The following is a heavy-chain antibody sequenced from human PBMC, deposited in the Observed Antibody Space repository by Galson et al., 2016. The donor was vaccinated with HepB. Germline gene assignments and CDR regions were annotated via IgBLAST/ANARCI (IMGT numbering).Heavy chain of an antibody. V-gene: IGHV1-18*01. J-gene: IGHJ6*02. CDR2: IGSFTVKT. Sequence: SVKVSCKASGFTFTSYGISWVRQAPGQGLEWMGWIGSFTVKTNIAQRFQGRVTMTTDTSTRTVYMEMRGLTSDDTAVYYCARDGFWERFEYLCYGMDVWGRGTTVTVSS. CDR1: GFTFTSYG. CDR3: ARDGFWERFEYLCYGMDV. D-gene: IGHD3-3*01.